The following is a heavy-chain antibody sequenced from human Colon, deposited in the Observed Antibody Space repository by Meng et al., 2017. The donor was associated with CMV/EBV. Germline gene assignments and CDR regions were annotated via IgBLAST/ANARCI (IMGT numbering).Heavy chain of an antibody. V-gene: IGHV4-30-4*01. CDR1: GGSIRSGDFY. J-gene: IGHJ4*02. CDR3: AKGGPLGSYFDY. CDR2: IYNGVNT. Sequence: SETLSLTCSVSGGSIRSGDFYWTWIRQAPGRGLEWLGYIYNGVNTYYNPTLKSRLTISADTSKNQFSLKLGSVTAADTAVYYCAKGGPLGSYFDYWGQGTLVTVSS. D-gene: IGHD1-26*01.